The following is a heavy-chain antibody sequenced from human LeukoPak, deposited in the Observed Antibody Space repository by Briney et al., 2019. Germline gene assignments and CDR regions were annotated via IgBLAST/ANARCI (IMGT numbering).Heavy chain of an antibody. CDR3: AKAGTHSSSWYYYFDY. V-gene: IGHV3-30*18. CDR2: ISYDGSNK. Sequence: GGSLRLSCAASGFTFSSYGMHWVRQAPGKGLEWVAVISYDGSNKYYADSVKGRFTISRDDSKNTLYLQMNSLRAEDTAVYYCAKAGTHSSSWYYYFDYWGQGTLVTVSS. CDR1: GFTFSSYG. J-gene: IGHJ4*02. D-gene: IGHD6-13*01.